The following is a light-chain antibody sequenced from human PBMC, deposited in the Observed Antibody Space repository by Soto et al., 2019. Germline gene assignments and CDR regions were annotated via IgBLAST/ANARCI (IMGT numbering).Light chain of an antibody. J-gene: IGKJ4*01. CDR3: QQRYTSPLT. CDR1: HSLSRY. V-gene: IGKV1-39*01. Sequence: TSESPSSLSASVEHSVTIHCRASHSLSRYLNWYQQKPGKAPKLLIFSASGLQSGVPSRFSGGGYGTEFTLTISRLQLEDFATYYCQQRYTSPLTFGGGAKVDI. CDR2: SAS.